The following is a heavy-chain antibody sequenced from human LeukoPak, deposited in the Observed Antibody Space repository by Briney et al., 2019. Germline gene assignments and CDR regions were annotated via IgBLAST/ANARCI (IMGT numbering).Heavy chain of an antibody. D-gene: IGHD5-12*01. CDR2: IDDSGGST. J-gene: IGHJ4*02. V-gene: IGHV3-23*01. CDR3: AKRLRSQSFDY. CDR1: GFNFSSYA. Sequence: GGSLRLSCAASGFNFSSYAMTWVRQAPGKGLEWVSAIDDSGGSTYYADSVKGRFTISRDNSKNTLYLQMDSLRAEDTAVYYCAKRLRSQSFDYWGQGTLVTVSS.